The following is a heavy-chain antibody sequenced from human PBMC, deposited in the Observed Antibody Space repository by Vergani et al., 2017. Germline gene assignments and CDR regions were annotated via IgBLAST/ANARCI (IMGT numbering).Heavy chain of an antibody. CDR2: MDYSGST. CDR3: ASKRGACRAAYCHSYDF. CDR1: GDSVISTDYH. J-gene: IGHJ4*02. V-gene: IGHV4-39*01. Sequence: QVQLQESGPGLVKPSETLSLTCTVSGDSVISTDYHWGWIRQPPGKGLEWIGSMDYSGSTSYNPSLESRIPISFETPKNQFSLRRISVTAADTAVYYCASKRGACRAAYCHSYDFWGPGTLVGVSS. D-gene: IGHD2-15*01.